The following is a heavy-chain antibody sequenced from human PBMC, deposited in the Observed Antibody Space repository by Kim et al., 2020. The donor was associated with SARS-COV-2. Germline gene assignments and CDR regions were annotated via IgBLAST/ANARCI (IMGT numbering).Heavy chain of an antibody. CDR2: ISSRSSYI. J-gene: IGHJ4*02. CDR3: ARDVVPQIGYRDSSGKGFDY. Sequence: GGSLRLSCAASGFTFSSYSMNWVRQAPGKGLEWVSSISSRSSYIYYADSVKGRFTISRDNAKNSLYLQMNSLRAEDTAVYYCARDVVPQIGYRDSSGKGFDYWGQGTLVTVSS. V-gene: IGHV3-21*01. CDR1: GFTFSSYS. D-gene: IGHD3-22*01.